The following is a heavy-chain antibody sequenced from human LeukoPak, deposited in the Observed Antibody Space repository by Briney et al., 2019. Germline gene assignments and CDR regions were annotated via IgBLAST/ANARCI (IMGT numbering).Heavy chain of an antibody. CDR3: ARVSRGKAPGY. J-gene: IGHJ4*02. CDR1: GFTFSSYW. Sequence: GGSLRLSCAASGFTFSSYWMSWVRQAPGKGLEWVANIKQDGSEKYYVNSVKGRFTISRDNAKNSLYLQMNSLRAEDTAVYYCARVSRGKAPGYWGQGTPLTVS. D-gene: IGHD3-10*01. CDR2: IKQDGSEK. V-gene: IGHV3-7*01.